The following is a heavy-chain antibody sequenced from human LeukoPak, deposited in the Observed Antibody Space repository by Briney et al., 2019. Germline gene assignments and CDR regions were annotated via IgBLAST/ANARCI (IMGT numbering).Heavy chain of an antibody. J-gene: IGHJ5*02. V-gene: IGHV4-34*01. CDR2: INHSGRA. CDR3: ARARPKIVVVVAATRFRWFDP. Sequence: PSETLSLACAVYGGSFSDFYWNWIRQPPGKGLEWIGEINHSGRANYNPSLKSRVTMSVDTSKNQFSLKLSSVTAADTAVYYCARARPKIVVVVAATRFRWFDPWGQGTLVTVSS. D-gene: IGHD2-15*01. CDR1: GGSFSDFY.